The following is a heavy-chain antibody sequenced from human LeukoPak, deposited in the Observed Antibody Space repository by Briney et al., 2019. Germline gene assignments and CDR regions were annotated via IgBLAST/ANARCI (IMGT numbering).Heavy chain of an antibody. CDR3: AKNNRFDP. CDR1: GGSFSGHF. V-gene: IGHV4-34*01. Sequence: SETLSLTCAVSGGSFSGHFWSWLRQTPGEGLEWIGEISHSGTTKYNPSLKSRVTISADTSKNQFSLKLTSVTAADTGVYYCAKNNRFDPWGQGTLVTVSS. CDR2: ISHSGTT. J-gene: IGHJ5*02.